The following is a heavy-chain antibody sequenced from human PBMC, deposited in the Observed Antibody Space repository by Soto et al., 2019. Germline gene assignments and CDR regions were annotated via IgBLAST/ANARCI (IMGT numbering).Heavy chain of an antibody. D-gene: IGHD2-15*01. CDR3: AHRPSYCSGGSCYSGFDY. Sequence: QITLKESGPTLVKPTQTLTLTCTFSGFSLSTSGVGVGWIRQPPGKALEWLALIYWDDDKRYSPSLKSRLTTTKDTSKNQVVLTMTNIDPVDTATYYCAHRPSYCSGGSCYSGFDYWGQGTLVTVSS. CDR1: GFSLSTSGVG. J-gene: IGHJ4*02. V-gene: IGHV2-5*02. CDR2: IYWDDDK.